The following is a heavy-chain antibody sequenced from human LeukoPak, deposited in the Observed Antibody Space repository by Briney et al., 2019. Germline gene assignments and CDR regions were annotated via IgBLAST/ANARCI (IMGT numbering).Heavy chain of an antibody. Sequence: GGSLRLSCAASGFTFSSYAMSWVRQAPGKGLEWVSAISGSGGSTYYADSVKGRFTISRDNSKNTLYLQMNSLRAEDTAVYYCAKDLSLSWIQLWSTTHYWGQGTLVTASS. V-gene: IGHV3-23*01. CDR2: ISGSGGST. D-gene: IGHD5-18*01. J-gene: IGHJ4*02. CDR3: AKDLSLSWIQLWSTTHY. CDR1: GFTFSSYA.